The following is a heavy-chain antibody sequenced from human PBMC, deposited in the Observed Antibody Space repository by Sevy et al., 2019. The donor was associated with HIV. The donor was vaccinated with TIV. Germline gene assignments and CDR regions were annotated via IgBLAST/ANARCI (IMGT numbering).Heavy chain of an antibody. D-gene: IGHD3-3*01. V-gene: IGHV3-15*04. CDR2: IVSKAEGGTT. Sequence: EGSLRLSCAASGFTFSYAWMSWVRQAPGKGLEWVGRIVSKAEGGTTDNAEPVNGRSTISRDDSKNTLYLKMNSLKTEDTALYYCTAVVKNDFWNGHVNYYGLDVWGQGTTVTVSS. CDR3: TAVVKNDFWNGHVNYYGLDV. J-gene: IGHJ6*02. CDR1: GFTFSYAW.